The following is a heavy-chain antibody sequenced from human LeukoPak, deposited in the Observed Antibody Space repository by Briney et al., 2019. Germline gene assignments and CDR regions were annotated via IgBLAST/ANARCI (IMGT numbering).Heavy chain of an antibody. CDR2: IYTSGST. V-gene: IGHV4-4*07. CDR1: GGSISSYY. CDR3: ARELSSSWYDNWFDP. Sequence: PSETLSLTRTVSGGSISSYYWSWIRQPAGKGLEWIGRIYTSGSTNYNPSPKSRVTMSVDTSKNQFSLKLSSVTAADTAVYYCARELSSSWYDNWFDPWGQGTLVTVSS. J-gene: IGHJ5*02. D-gene: IGHD6-13*01.